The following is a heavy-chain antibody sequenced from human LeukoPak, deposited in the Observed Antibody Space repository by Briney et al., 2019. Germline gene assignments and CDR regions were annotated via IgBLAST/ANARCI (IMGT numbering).Heavy chain of an antibody. Sequence: GASVKVSFKASGYTFTSYGISWVRQAPGQGLEWMGWISAYNGNTNYAQKLQGRVTMTTDTSTSTAYMELRSLRSDDTAVYYCARVGTIFGVVIIPTTSPFDYWGQGTLVTVSS. D-gene: IGHD3-3*01. CDR1: GYTFTSYG. CDR3: ARVGTIFGVVIIPTTSPFDY. J-gene: IGHJ4*02. V-gene: IGHV1-18*01. CDR2: ISAYNGNT.